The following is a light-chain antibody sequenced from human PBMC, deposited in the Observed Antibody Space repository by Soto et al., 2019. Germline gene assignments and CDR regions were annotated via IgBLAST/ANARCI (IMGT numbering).Light chain of an antibody. CDR3: AAWDDNLKGPV. CDR1: SSNIGRNS. J-gene: IGLJ1*01. V-gene: IGLV1-44*01. Sequence: QSVLTQPPSASGTPGQRVTISCSGSSSNIGRNSVNWYQQLPGTAPKLLIYTTGQRPSGVPDRFFGSKSGTSASLAISGLRSEDEAEYYCAAWDDNLKGPVFGTGTKLTVL. CDR2: TTG.